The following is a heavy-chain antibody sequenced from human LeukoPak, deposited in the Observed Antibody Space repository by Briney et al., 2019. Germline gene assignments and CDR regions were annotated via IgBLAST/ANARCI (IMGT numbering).Heavy chain of an antibody. D-gene: IGHD2-2*01. CDR1: GFTFSSYA. J-gene: IGHJ4*02. CDR2: ISGSGGST. CDR3: AKDPVPAAIPDQHDPSGGVDY. Sequence: GGSLRLSCAASGFTFSSYAMSWVRQAPGKGLEWVSAISGSGGSTYYADSVKGRFTISRDNSKNTLYLQMNSLRAEDTAVYYCAKDPVPAAIPDQHDPSGGVDYWGQGTLVTVSS. V-gene: IGHV3-23*01.